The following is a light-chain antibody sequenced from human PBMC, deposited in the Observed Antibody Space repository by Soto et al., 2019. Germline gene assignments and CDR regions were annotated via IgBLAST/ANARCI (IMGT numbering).Light chain of an antibody. CDR1: QNVANY. CDR2: ESS. Sequence: EIVLTQSPGTLSLSPGERATLSCRASQNVANYLDWYQQKPGQAPRLLIYESSNRATGIPARFSGSGSGTDFTLTISSLEPEDFAVYYCQQRSNWLTFGGGTKVDIK. CDR3: QQRSNWLT. V-gene: IGKV3-11*01. J-gene: IGKJ4*01.